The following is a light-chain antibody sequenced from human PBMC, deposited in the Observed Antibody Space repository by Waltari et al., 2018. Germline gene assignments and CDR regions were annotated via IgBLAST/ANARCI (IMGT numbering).Light chain of an antibody. CDR2: SNT. Sequence: QSLLTQPPSASGTPGQRVTISCSGSNSNIGSNTVNWYQQVPGRAPKLLINSNTERPSGVPLLFTGSKSGTSASSDIRGLQPEDEAEYYCAVWDDSLSGPVFGGGTKLTVL. V-gene: IGLV1-44*01. J-gene: IGLJ3*02. CDR1: NSNIGSNT. CDR3: AVWDDSLSGPV.